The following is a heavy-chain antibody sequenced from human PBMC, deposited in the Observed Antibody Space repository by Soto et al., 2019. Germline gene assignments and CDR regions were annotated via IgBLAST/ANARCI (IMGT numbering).Heavy chain of an antibody. Sequence: EVQLLESGGGLVQPGGSLRLSCEASGFTFSIYAMTWVRQVPGKGLEWVSHIVGSGGTYYADSVKGRFTISRDNSKNTLYLQMNSLRAEDTAVYYCAKYGGVAARPTYYYGMDVWGQGTTVTVSS. D-gene: IGHD6-6*01. CDR3: AKYGGVAARPTYYYGMDV. CDR2: IVGSGGT. V-gene: IGHV3-23*01. J-gene: IGHJ6*02. CDR1: GFTFSIYA.